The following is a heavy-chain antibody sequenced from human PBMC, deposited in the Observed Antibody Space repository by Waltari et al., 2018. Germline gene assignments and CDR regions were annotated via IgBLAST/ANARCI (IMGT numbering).Heavy chain of an antibody. D-gene: IGHD6-13*01. CDR2: ISYEGSNK. CDR1: GFTFSSYG. CDR3: AKSLIAAAVDY. V-gene: IGHV3-30*18. Sequence: QVQLVESGGGVVQPGRSLRLSCAASGFTFSSYGMHWVRQAPGKGLEWVAVISYEGSNKYYADAVKGRFTISRDNSKNTLYLQMNSLRAEDTAVYYCAKSLIAAAVDYWGQGTLVTVSS. J-gene: IGHJ4*02.